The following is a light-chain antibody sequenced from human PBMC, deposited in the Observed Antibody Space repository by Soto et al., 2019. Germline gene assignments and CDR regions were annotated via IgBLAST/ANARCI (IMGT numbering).Light chain of an antibody. Sequence: VLTQAASGSGFPGQSSSISCTSSDVGGYNYVSWYQQHPGKAPKLMIYDVSNRPSGVSNRFSGSKSGNTASLTISGLQVEDEADYYCSSYTNSNTLVFRTGTKVTVL. CDR2: DVS. J-gene: IGLJ1*01. V-gene: IGLV2-14*01. CDR3: SSYTNSNTLV. CDR1: SDVGGYNY.